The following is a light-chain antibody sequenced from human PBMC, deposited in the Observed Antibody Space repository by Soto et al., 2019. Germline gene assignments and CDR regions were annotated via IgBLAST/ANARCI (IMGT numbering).Light chain of an antibody. Sequence: QPALTHARSVDRAPVQCGILISNRTSSDVGGYNYVSWYQQHPDKAPKVMIYDVTKRPPGGPDRFSGSKSGNTASLTISGLQAEDEADYYCCSYAGSYIYVFGTGTKVTVL. CDR3: CSYAGSYIYV. CDR2: DVT. J-gene: IGLJ1*01. CDR1: SSDVGGYNY. V-gene: IGLV2-11*01.